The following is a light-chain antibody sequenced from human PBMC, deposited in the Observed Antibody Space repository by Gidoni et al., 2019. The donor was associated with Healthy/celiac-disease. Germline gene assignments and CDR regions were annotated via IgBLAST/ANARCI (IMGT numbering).Light chain of an antibody. Sequence: IVLMQSPGTLSLPPGERAPPSCRASQSVSSSYLAWYQQKPGQAPRLLIYGASSRATGIPDRFSGSGSGTDFTLTISRLEPEDFAVYYCQQYGSSPRTFGQGTKVEIK. CDR2: GAS. CDR3: QQYGSSPRT. J-gene: IGKJ1*01. V-gene: IGKV3-20*01. CDR1: QSVSSSY.